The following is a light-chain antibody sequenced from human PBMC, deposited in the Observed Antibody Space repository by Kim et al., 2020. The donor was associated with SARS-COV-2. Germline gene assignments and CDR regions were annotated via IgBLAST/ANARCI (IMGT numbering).Light chain of an antibody. V-gene: IGLV3-21*04. CDR2: YAS. Sequence: PGRKARRTCGRNKRGIKVVHGDQENPGQAPVLGIYYASVRPSGIPGRFAGSNSGNTATLTISRFEAGDEADYYCQGGDSSSVHPGVFGGGTQLTVL. J-gene: IGLJ3*02. CDR1: KRGIKV. CDR3: QGGDSSSVHPGV.